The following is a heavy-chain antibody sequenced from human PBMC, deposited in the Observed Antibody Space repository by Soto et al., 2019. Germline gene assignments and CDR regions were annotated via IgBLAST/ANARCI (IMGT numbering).Heavy chain of an antibody. V-gene: IGHV1-8*01. D-gene: IGHD3-3*01. CDR2: MNPNSGNT. Sequence: QVQLVQSGAEVKKPGASVKVSCKASAYTFTSYDINWVRQATGQGLEWMGWMNPNSGNTGYAQKFQGRVTMTRNTSIITAYMELSSLRSEDTAVYYCARPRSGSYYYGMDVWGQGTAVTVSS. J-gene: IGHJ6*02. CDR1: AYTFTSYD. CDR3: ARPRSGSYYYGMDV.